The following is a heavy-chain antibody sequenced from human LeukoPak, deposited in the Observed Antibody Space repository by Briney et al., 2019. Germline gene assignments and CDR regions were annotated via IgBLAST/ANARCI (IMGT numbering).Heavy chain of an antibody. V-gene: IGHV3-30*18. CDR1: GFTFNYYG. CDR2: ISSYESHK. J-gene: IGHJ6*03. Sequence: PGGSLRLYCAASGFTFNYYGMHWVRQAPGKGLEWVAAISSYESHKYYADSVKGRFTVSRDSFMDTLFLQVDSLRAEDTAVNYCAKGEARGGHYYHYLDVWGKGTTVTVSS. CDR3: AKGEARGGHYYHYLDV. D-gene: IGHD1-26*01.